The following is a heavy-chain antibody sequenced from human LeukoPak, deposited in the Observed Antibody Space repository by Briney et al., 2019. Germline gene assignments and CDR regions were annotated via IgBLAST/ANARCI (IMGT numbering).Heavy chain of an antibody. Sequence: GGSLRLSCAASGFTFDDYAMHWVRQAPGKGLEWVSLITWDAGSTYYADSVKGRFTIPRDNSKNSLYLQMNSLRAEDTALYYCAKGTSSWHEFDYWGQGTLVTVSS. CDR1: GFTFDDYA. V-gene: IGHV3-43D*03. D-gene: IGHD6-13*01. J-gene: IGHJ4*02. CDR3: AKGTSSWHEFDY. CDR2: ITWDAGST.